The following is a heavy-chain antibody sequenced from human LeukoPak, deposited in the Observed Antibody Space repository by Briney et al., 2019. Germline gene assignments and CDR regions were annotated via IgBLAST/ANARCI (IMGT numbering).Heavy chain of an antibody. J-gene: IGHJ4*02. CDR1: GDSISGNY. CDR3: AGIAVSSGWGYFDY. D-gene: IGHD6-19*01. V-gene: IGHV4-59*01. CDR2: IYYSGST. Sequence: SETLSLTCTVSGDSISGNYWTWIRQPPGKGLEWIGYIYYSGSTNYNASLKSRVTISLDTSKNQFSLKLSSVTAADTAVYYCAGIAVSSGWGYFDYWGQGTLVTASS.